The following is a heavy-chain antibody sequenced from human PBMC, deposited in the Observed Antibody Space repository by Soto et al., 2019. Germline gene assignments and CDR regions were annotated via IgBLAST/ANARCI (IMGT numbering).Heavy chain of an antibody. V-gene: IGHV4-31*03. CDR3: ARDLVGTTFYFDY. CDR1: GGSISSGGY. Sequence: SETLSLTCTVSGGSISSGGYWSWIRQHPGKGLEWIGYIYYSGSTYYNPSLKSRVTISVDTSKNQFSLKRSSVTAADTAVYYCARDLVGTTFYFDYWGQGTLVTVSS. CDR2: IYYSGST. D-gene: IGHD1-1*01. J-gene: IGHJ4*02.